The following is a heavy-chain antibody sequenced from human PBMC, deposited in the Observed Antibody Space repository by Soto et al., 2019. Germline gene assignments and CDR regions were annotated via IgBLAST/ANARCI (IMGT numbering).Heavy chain of an antibody. CDR3: TSHSPGDMMRT. CDR2: VRSKTDNYAA. D-gene: IGHD7-27*01. V-gene: IGHV3-73*01. Sequence: GSLILSCAASGFTFSGSTLHWVRQASGKGLEWVGRVRSKTDNYAAAYAASVKGRFTISRDDSKNTAYLQLNSLKTEDTAVYYCTSHSPGDMMRTWGQGTLVT. J-gene: IGHJ5*02. CDR1: GFTFSGST.